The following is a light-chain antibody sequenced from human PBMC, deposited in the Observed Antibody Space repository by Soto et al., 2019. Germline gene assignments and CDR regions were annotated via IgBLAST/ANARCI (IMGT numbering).Light chain of an antibody. Sequence: DIQMTQSPSTLSASVGDRVTIACRASQSISRWLAWYQQKPGKAPKVLIWDASSLHSGDPSRFSGSGYGTESTLTISSLQPDDFGTYYCQQYNCYSTWTFGQGTKVEIK. CDR3: QQYNCYSTWT. CDR1: QSISRW. CDR2: DAS. J-gene: IGKJ1*01. V-gene: IGKV1-5*01.